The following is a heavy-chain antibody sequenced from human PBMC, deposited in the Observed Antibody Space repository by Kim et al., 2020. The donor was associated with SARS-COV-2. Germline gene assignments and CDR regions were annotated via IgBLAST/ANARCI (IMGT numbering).Heavy chain of an antibody. CDR3: ARGDCSGGSCYSRNFDY. CDR2: ISSNGGST. V-gene: IGHV3-64*01. J-gene: IGHJ4*02. Sequence: GGSLRLSCAASGFTFSSYAMHWVRQAPGKGLEYVSAISSNGGSTYYANSVKGRFTISRDNSKNTLYLQMGSLRAEDMAVYYCARGDCSGGSCYSRNFDYWGQGTLVTVSS. D-gene: IGHD2-15*01. CDR1: GFTFSSYA.